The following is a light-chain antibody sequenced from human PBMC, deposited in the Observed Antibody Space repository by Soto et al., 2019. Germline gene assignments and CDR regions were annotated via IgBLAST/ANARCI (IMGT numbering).Light chain of an antibody. J-gene: IGKJ4*01. CDR3: QQYNSWSLT. V-gene: IGKV3D-15*01. Sequence: EIVMTQSPATLSLSPGERATLSCRAIQSFGSDLACYQQKPGQAPRLVIYDIFTSATGVPTRISGSGSGTEFTLAIGSVQSEDFAVYYCQQYNSWSLTSGGGTKLDIK. CDR1: QSFGSD. CDR2: DIF.